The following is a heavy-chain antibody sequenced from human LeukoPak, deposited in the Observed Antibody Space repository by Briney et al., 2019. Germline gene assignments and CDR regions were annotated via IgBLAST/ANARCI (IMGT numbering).Heavy chain of an antibody. CDR1: GGSISSGDYY. D-gene: IGHD5-24*01. CDR3: AREAGRRDHGNWFDP. J-gene: IGHJ5*02. CDR2: IYYSGST. V-gene: IGHV4-30-4*01. Sequence: PSETLSLTCTVSGGSISSGDYYWSWIRQPPGKGLEWIGYIYYSGSTYYNPSLKSRVTISVDTSKNQFSLKLSSVTAADTAVYYCAREAGRRDHGNWFDPWGQGTLVTVSS.